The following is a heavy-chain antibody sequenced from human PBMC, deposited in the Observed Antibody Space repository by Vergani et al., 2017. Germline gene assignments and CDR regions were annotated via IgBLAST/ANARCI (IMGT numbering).Heavy chain of an antibody. J-gene: IGHJ3*02. D-gene: IGHD6-19*01. CDR1: GFTFSHYS. CDR2: ISGNNDDV. CDR3: AKVGRSEVAGTFGAFDI. Sequence: EVQLLESGGGLVQPGGSLRLSCAASGFTFSHYSMNWVRQAPGKGLEWVSSISGNNDDVYYADSVKGRFTISRDNSKNTLFLHMNSLRPEDTAVYYCAKVGRSEVAGTFGAFDIWGQGTMVTVSS. V-gene: IGHV3-21*04.